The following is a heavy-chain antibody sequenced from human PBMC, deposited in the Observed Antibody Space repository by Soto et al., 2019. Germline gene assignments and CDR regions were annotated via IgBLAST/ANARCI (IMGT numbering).Heavy chain of an antibody. Sequence: QVQLVQSGAEVKKPGASVKVSCKASGYTFTTFGISWVRQAPGQGLEWMGWISAYNGYTNYAQKLQGRVTMTTDTSTSTAYMERRSLRSDDTAVYYCARDPTIFGVVQNYGMDVCGQGTTVTVSS. CDR2: ISAYNGYT. V-gene: IGHV1-18*01. CDR1: GYTFTTFG. CDR3: ARDPTIFGVVQNYGMDV. J-gene: IGHJ6*02. D-gene: IGHD3-3*01.